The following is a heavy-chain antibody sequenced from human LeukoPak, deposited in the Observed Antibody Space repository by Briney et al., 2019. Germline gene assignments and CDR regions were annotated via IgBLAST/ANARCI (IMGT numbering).Heavy chain of an antibody. V-gene: IGHV3-23*01. J-gene: IGHJ4*02. CDR3: AKDRRGYYDILTGYYLADY. CDR2: ISGSGGST. D-gene: IGHD3-9*01. CDR1: GFTFSSYA. Sequence: GRSLRLSCAASGFTFSSYAMSWVRQAPGKGLEWVSAISGSGGSTYYADSVKGRFTISRDNSKSTLYLQMNSLRAEDTAVYHCAKDRRGYYDILTGYYLADYWGQGTLVTVSS.